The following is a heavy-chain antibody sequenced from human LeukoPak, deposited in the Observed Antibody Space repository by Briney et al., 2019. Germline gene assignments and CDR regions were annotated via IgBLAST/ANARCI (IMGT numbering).Heavy chain of an antibody. D-gene: IGHD3-10*01. CDR1: GGSISSGSYY. J-gene: IGHJ5*02. Sequence: SQTLSLTCTASGGSISSGSYYWSWIRQPAGKGLEWIGRIYTSGSTNYNPSLKSRVTISVDTSKNQFSLKLSSVTAADTAVYYCARAPWYYGSGVEAWGQGTLVTVSS. V-gene: IGHV4-61*02. CDR3: ARAPWYYGSGVEA. CDR2: IYTSGST.